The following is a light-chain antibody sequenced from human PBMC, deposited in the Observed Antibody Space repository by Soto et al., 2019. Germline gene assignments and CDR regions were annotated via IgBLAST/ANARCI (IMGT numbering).Light chain of an antibody. CDR1: QALGSST. CDR2: DVS. J-gene: IGKJ5*01. CDR3: QLFGTYPHT. Sequence: AIQLTQSPSSLSSSVGDRVTITSRASQALGSSTFARCQQKAGKDPTLLIYDVSNLQRGVPTRFRGSGSGTYFSHTISSLQPDDFAPYYCQLFGTYPHTFGQGTRLDIK. V-gene: IGKV1-13*02.